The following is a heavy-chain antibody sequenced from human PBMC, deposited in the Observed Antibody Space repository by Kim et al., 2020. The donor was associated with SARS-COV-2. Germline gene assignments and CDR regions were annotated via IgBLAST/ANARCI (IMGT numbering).Heavy chain of an antibody. D-gene: IGHD2-2*02. Sequence: ASVKVSCKASGYTFTSYYMHWVRQAPGQGLEWMGIINPSGGSTSYAQKFQGRVTMTRDTSTSTVYMELSSLRSEDTAVYYCARVAQYCSSTSCYTPNPFDYWGQGTLVTVSS. J-gene: IGHJ4*02. CDR1: GYTFTSYY. CDR2: INPSGGST. V-gene: IGHV1-46*01. CDR3: ARVAQYCSSTSCYTPNPFDY.